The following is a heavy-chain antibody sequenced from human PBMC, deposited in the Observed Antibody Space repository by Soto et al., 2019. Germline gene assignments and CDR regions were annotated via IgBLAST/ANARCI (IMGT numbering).Heavy chain of an antibody. CDR3: ARRVTMVRGVTYYYYYGMDV. V-gene: IGHV4-39*01. CDR2: IYYSGST. J-gene: IGHJ6*02. Sequence: ETLSLTCTVSGGSISSSSYYWGWIRQPPGKGLEWIGSIYYSGSTYYNPSLKSRVTISVDTSKNQFSLKLSSVTAADTAVYYCARRVTMVRGVTYYYYYGMDVWGQGTTVT. D-gene: IGHD3-10*01. CDR1: GGSISSSSYY.